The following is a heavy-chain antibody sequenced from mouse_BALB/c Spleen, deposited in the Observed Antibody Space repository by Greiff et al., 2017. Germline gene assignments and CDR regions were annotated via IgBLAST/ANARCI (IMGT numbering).Heavy chain of an antibody. CDR3: ARSLYYGSSYEVYFDY. CDR2: IDPANGNT. V-gene: IGHV14-3*02. J-gene: IGHJ2*01. CDR1: GFNIKDTY. Sequence: VQLQQSGAELVKPGASVKLSCTASGFNIKDTYMHWVKQRPEQGLEWIGRIDPANGNTKYDPKFQGKATITADTSSNTAYLQLSSLTSEDTAVYYCARSLYYGSSYEVYFDYWGQGTTLTVSS. D-gene: IGHD1-1*01.